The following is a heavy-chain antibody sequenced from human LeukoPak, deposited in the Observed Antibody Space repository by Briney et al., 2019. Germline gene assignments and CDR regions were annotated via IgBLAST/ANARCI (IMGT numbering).Heavy chain of an antibody. CDR1: GFTFSDYY. Sequence: GGSLRLSCEASGFTFSDYYLGWIRQAPGKGLEWISYISGSSSHINYADSVKGRFTISRDNAKKSVYLKMDSLRVEDTAVYYCARDQIGSWWGQGTLVIVSS. J-gene: IGHJ4*02. D-gene: IGHD6-13*01. CDR3: ARDQIGSW. V-gene: IGHV3-11*06. CDR2: ISGSSSHI.